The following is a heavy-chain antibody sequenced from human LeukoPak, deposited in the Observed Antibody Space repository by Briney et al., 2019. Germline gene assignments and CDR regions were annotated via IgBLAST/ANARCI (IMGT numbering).Heavy chain of an antibody. D-gene: IGHD6-19*01. Sequence: SETLSVTRTVSGDPISGYSNYKWSWIRQPPGKGLEWIGYIYYHGSTNYNPSLKSRVTFSVDTSKNQFSLKLSSVTAADTAVYYCARQWLVPGYFDYWGQGTLVTVSS. CDR3: ARQWLVPGYFDY. CDR1: GDPISGYSNYK. V-gene: IGHV4-59*08. J-gene: IGHJ4*02. CDR2: IYYHGST.